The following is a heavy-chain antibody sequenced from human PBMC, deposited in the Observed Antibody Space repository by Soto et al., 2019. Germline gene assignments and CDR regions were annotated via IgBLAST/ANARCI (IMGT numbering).Heavy chain of an antibody. Sequence: QVQLQESGPGLVKPSQTLSLTCTVSGGSISSGGYYWSWIRQHPGKGLEWYGYIYYSGSTYYNPSLKSRVTISVDTSKNQFSLKLSSVTAADTAVYYCARVALWFGATHPRPRFDYWGQGTLVTVSS. CDR2: IYYSGST. J-gene: IGHJ4*02. CDR1: GGSISSGGYY. V-gene: IGHV4-31*03. CDR3: ARVALWFGATHPRPRFDY. D-gene: IGHD3-10*01.